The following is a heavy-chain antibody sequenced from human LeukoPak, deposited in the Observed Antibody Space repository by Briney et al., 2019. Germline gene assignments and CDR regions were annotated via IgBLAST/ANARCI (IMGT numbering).Heavy chain of an antibody. J-gene: IGHJ4*02. V-gene: IGHV1-2*06. CDR3: ALRLQEGDYFDY. CDR2: INPNSGGT. Sequence: GASVKVSCKASGYTFTGYYMHWVRQAPGQGLELMGRINPNSGGTNYAQTFQGRVTMTRDTSISTAYLELSRLSSDDTAVYYCALRLQEGDYFDYWGQGTLVTVSS. D-gene: IGHD5-24*01. CDR1: GYTFTGYY.